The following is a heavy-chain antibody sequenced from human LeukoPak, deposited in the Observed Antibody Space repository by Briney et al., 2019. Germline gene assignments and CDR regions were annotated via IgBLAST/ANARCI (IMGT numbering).Heavy chain of an antibody. J-gene: IGHJ3*02. CDR2: IYYSGST. Sequence: PSETLSLTCTVSGGSISSYYWSWIRQPPGKGLEWIGYIYYSGSTNYNPSLKSRVTISVDTSKNQFSLKLSSVTAADTAVYYCASSGYYGWDAFDIWGQGTMVTVSS. D-gene: IGHD3-22*01. V-gene: IGHV4-59*12. CDR1: GGSISSYY. CDR3: ASSGYYGWDAFDI.